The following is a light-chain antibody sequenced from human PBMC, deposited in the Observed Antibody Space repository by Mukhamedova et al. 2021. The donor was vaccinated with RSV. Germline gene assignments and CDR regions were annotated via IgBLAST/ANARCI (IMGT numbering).Light chain of an antibody. Sequence: WYQRRVHGKLPNLLIYVASTLQSGVPSRFSGSGYGTDFTLTISSLQPEDVATYYCQKYDSAPFTFGPGTKVDIK. CDR3: QKYDSAPFT. V-gene: IGKV1-27*01. CDR2: VAS. J-gene: IGKJ3*01.